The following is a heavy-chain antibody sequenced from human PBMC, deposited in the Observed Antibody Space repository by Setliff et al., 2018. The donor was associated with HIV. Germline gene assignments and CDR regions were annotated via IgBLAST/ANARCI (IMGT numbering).Heavy chain of an antibody. D-gene: IGHD2-8*02. Sequence: PGGSLRLSCVASGFTFSSNWLSWVRQAPGKGLEWVANIKQDGSEKYYVDSVKGRFTISRDNAKNSLYLQVNNLRAEDTAVYYCARGPSSTHWSPGYFRHWGQGTPVTVSS. V-gene: IGHV3-7*03. CDR1: GFTFSSNW. CDR3: ARGPSSTHWSPGYFRH. J-gene: IGHJ1*01. CDR2: IKQDGSEK.